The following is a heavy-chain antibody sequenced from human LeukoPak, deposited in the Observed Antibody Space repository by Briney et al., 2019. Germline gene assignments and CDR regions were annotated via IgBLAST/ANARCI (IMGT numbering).Heavy chain of an antibody. CDR2: INPGSGT. Sequence: GGSLRLSCAASGFSFSTYVMNWLRQAPGKGLDWVSTINPGSGTYYADSVKGRFSISRDNSKSTLSLQMNSLRAEDTAVYYCASGPRKTGFDYCGQGSLVIVSS. CDR3: ASGPRKTGFDY. D-gene: IGHD6-25*01. J-gene: IGHJ4*02. CDR1: GFSFSTYV. V-gene: IGHV3-23*01.